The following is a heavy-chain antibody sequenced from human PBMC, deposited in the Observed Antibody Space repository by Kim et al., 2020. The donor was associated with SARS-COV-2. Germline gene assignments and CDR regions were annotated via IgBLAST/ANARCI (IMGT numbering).Heavy chain of an antibody. Sequence: GGSLRLSCAVSGFTFTSYAMSWVRQAPGKGLEWVSSISGGGGSTYYADSVKGRFTISRDNSKNTLYLQMNSLRAEDTAVYYCAKEGSARYNGMDVWGQGTTVTVSS. CDR3: AKEGSARYNGMDV. D-gene: IGHD3-16*02. V-gene: IGHV3-23*01. J-gene: IGHJ6*02. CDR1: GFTFTSYA. CDR2: ISGGGGST.